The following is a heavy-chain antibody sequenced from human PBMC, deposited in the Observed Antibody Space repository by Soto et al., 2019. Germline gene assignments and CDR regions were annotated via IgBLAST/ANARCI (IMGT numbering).Heavy chain of an antibody. CDR3: ARDRLDSSWYVGDYGMDV. Sequence: GASVKVSCKASGYTFTGSSMHWVRQAPEQALEWMGWINPNSGGTNYAQKFQGWVTMTRDTSISTAYMELSRLRSDDTAVYYCARDRLDSSWYVGDYGMDVWGQGTTVTVSS. CDR2: INPNSGGT. J-gene: IGHJ6*02. V-gene: IGHV1-2*04. CDR1: GYTFTGSS. D-gene: IGHD6-13*01.